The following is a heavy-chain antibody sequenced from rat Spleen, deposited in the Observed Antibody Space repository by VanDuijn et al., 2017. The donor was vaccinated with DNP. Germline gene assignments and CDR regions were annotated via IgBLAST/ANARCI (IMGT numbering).Heavy chain of an antibody. Sequence: EVQLVESGGGLVQPGRSLKLSCAASGFTFSDYNMAWVRQAPKKGLEWVATINTDGGSTYYGDSVKGRFTISRDNAKSTLYLQMYSLRSEDMATYYCARNYGGYRPWDYWGQGVMVTVSS. V-gene: IGHV5-7*01. J-gene: IGHJ2*01. CDR1: GFTFSDYN. CDR2: INTDGGST. CDR3: ARNYGGYRPWDY. D-gene: IGHD1-11*01.